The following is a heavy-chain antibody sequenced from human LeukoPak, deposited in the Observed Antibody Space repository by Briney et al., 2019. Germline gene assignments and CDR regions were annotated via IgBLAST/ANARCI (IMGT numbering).Heavy chain of an antibody. Sequence: SQTLSLTCTVSGGSISSGGYYWSWIRQPPGKGLEWIGYIYHSGNTYYNPSLKSRVTISVDRSKNQFFLKLSSVTAADTAVYYCARDGASDYWGQGTLVTVSS. V-gene: IGHV4-30-2*01. CDR1: GGSISSGGYY. J-gene: IGHJ4*02. CDR3: ARDGASDY. D-gene: IGHD1-26*01. CDR2: IYHSGNT.